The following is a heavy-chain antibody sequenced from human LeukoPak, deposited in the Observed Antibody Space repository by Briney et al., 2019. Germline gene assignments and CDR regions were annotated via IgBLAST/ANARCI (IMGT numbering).Heavy chain of an antibody. V-gene: IGHV3-48*04. Sequence: GGSLRLSCAASGFTLSSYSMNWVRQAPGKGLERVSYISSSSSTIYYADSVKGRFTISRDNAKNSLYLQMNSLRAEDTAVYYCARVREGNPNNWFDPWGQGTLVTVSS. CDR3: ARVREGNPNNWFDP. J-gene: IGHJ5*02. D-gene: IGHD1-26*01. CDR1: GFTLSSYS. CDR2: ISSSSSTI.